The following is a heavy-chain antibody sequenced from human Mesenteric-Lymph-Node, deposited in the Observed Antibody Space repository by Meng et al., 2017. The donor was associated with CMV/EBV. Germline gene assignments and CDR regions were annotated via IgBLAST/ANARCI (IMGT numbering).Heavy chain of an antibody. D-gene: IGHD3-22*01. J-gene: IGHJ4*02. V-gene: IGHV3-23*01. Sequence: GESLKISCAASGFDFSEYAMHWVRQAPGKGLEWVSTISGGGGNTYYADSVKGRFTISRDNSKNTLYLEMNSLRAEDTAVFYCAKDGIEGYYDSSGYYDYWGQGTLVTVSS. CDR3: AKDGIEGYYDSSGYYDY. CDR2: ISGGGGNT. CDR1: GFDFSEYA.